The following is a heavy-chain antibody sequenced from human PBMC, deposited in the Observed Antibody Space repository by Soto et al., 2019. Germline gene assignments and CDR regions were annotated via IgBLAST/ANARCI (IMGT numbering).Heavy chain of an antibody. Sequence: XSVKVSCKASVYTFTSYYIHWVRQAPGQGLEWMGIINPSGGSTSYAQKFQGRVTMTRDTSTSTAYMELSSLRSEDTAVYYCARDRNWNDLHPFDYWGQGTLVTVSS. CDR3: ARDRNWNDLHPFDY. V-gene: IGHV1-46*01. CDR2: INPSGGST. CDR1: VYTFTSYY. J-gene: IGHJ4*02. D-gene: IGHD1-20*01.